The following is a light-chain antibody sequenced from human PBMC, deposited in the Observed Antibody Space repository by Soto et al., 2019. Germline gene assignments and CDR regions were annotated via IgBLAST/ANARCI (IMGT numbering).Light chain of an antibody. J-gene: IGLJ1*01. CDR3: GSWDSSLSAYV. V-gene: IGLV1-51*01. CDR1: SSNIGGNS. Sequence: QSVLTQPPSVSAAPGQKVTISCSGSSSNIGGNSVSWYQQLPGTAPKLLIYDDNKRPSGIPDRFSGSKSGTSATLGITGFQTGDEAHYYCGSWDSSLSAYVFGTGTKV. CDR2: DDN.